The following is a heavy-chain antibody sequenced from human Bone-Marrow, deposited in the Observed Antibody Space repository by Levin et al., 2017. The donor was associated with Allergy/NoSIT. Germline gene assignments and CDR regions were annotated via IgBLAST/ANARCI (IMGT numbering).Heavy chain of an antibody. CDR1: GGSISSFY. CDR2: IYYSGST. D-gene: IGHD4-17*01. CDR3: ARGVFGDSYGYYFDY. Sequence: SETLSLTCTVSGGSISSFYWSWIRQPPGKGLEWIGYIYYSGSTNYNPSLKSRVTISVDTSKNQFSLKLSSVTAADTAVYYCARGVFGDSYGYYFDYWGQGTLVTVSS. J-gene: IGHJ4*02. V-gene: IGHV4-59*01.